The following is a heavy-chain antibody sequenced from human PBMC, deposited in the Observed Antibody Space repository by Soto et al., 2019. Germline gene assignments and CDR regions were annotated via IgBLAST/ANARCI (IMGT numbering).Heavy chain of an antibody. J-gene: IGHJ4*02. CDR2: IYYTGST. Sequence: SETLSLTCTVSGSSISPFYWSWIRQPPGRGLEWIGYIYYTGSTKYNPSLKSRVTLSLGTSRNQLSLKLSSVTAADTAVYFCTRVGGYYGDYPNFDYWGQGTLVTVSS. CDR3: TRVGGYYGDYPNFDY. V-gene: IGHV4-59*01. CDR1: GSSISPFY. D-gene: IGHD4-17*01.